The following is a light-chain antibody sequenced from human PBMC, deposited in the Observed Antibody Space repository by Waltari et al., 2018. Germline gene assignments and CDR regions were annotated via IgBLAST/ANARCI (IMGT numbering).Light chain of an antibody. Sequence: QSALTQPASVSASPGQSITLSCTGTASDIGNHNFVSWYRQHPGKAPQLVIYDVSRRPSDISPRFSGSKSGTTASLTIFGLQPEDEADYYCNSYTTKGTLVVFGGGTKLTVL. CDR3: NSYTTKGTLVV. J-gene: IGLJ3*02. V-gene: IGLV2-14*03. CDR1: ASDIGNHNF. CDR2: DVS.